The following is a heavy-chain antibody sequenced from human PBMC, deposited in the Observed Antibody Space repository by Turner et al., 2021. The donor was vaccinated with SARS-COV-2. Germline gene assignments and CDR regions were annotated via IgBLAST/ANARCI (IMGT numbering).Heavy chain of an antibody. Sequence: QVQLQESGPGLVKPSETLSLTCTVSGGSISSYYWSWIRQPPGKGLEWIGDIHYSGSTNYNPSLKSRVTISVDTSKNQFSLKLSSVTAADTAVYYCARHGFSGWDGGGMDVWGQGTTVTVSS. CDR1: GGSISSYY. V-gene: IGHV4-59*08. CDR3: ARHGFSGWDGGGMDV. D-gene: IGHD6-19*01. J-gene: IGHJ6*02. CDR2: IHYSGST.